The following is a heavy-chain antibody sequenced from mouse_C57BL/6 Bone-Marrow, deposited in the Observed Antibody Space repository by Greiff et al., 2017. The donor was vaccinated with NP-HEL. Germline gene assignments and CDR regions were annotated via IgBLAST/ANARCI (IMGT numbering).Heavy chain of an antibody. J-gene: IGHJ4*01. D-gene: IGHD2-4*01. CDR3: ARYDYDGAMDY. CDR1: GYTFTNYW. Sequence: VKLMESGAELVRPGTSVKMSCKASGYTFTNYWIGWAKQRPGHGLEWIGDIYPGGGYTNYNEKFKGKATLTADPSSSTAYMQFSSLTSEDSAIYYCARYDYDGAMDYWGQGTSVTVSS. V-gene: IGHV1-63*01. CDR2: IYPGGGYT.